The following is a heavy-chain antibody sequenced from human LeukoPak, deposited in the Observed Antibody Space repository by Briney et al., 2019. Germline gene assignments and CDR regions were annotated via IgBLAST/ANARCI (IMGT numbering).Heavy chain of an antibody. Sequence: GGSLRLSCAASGVSFSSYSMNWVRQAPGKGLEWVSYISSSSSTIYYADSVKGRFTTSRDNAKNSLYLQMNSLRAEDTAVYYCARGVGGYDELSYYSYYMDVWGKGTTVTVSS. CDR3: ARGVGGYDELSYYSYYMDV. V-gene: IGHV3-48*01. J-gene: IGHJ6*03. D-gene: IGHD5-12*01. CDR2: ISSSSSTI. CDR1: GVSFSSYS.